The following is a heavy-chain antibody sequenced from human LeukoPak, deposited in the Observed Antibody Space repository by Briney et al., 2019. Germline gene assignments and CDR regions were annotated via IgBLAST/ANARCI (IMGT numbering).Heavy chain of an antibody. CDR2: INSDGSST. J-gene: IGHJ4*02. CDR3: ARVGYSSGWYVKSWLDY. D-gene: IGHD6-19*01. V-gene: IGHV3-74*01. Sequence: GGSLRLSCAASGFTFSSYWMHWVRQAPGKGLVWVSRINSDGSSTSYADSVKGRFTISRDNAKYTLYLQMNSLRAEDTAVYYCARVGYSSGWYVKSWLDYWGQGTLVTVSS. CDR1: GFTFSSYW.